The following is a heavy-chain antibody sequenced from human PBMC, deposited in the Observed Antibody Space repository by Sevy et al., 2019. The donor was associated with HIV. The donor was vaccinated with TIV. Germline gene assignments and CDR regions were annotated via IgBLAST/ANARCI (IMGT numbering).Heavy chain of an antibody. V-gene: IGHV3-7*01. CDR3: ARDGDPRPELGIRGLYYFDY. CDR1: GFTFSSYW. CDR2: IKQDGSEK. J-gene: IGHJ4*02. D-gene: IGHD3-10*01. Sequence: GGSLRLSCAASGFTFSSYWMSWVRQAPGKGLEWVANIKQDGSEKYYVDSVKGRFTISRDNAKNSLYLQMKSLRAEDTAVYYCARDGDPRPELGIRGLYYFDYWGQGTLVTVSS.